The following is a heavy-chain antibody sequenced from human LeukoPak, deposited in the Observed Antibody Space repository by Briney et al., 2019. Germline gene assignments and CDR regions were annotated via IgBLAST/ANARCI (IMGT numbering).Heavy chain of an antibody. Sequence: GSLRLSCAASGFTFSSYGMHWVRQAPGKGLEWVAFIRYDGNNKYYSDSVKGRFTISRDNFKNTLYLQMNSLRAEDTAVYYCAKDFVSGLGYDYWGQGTLVTVSS. V-gene: IGHV3-30*02. CDR1: GFTFSSYG. CDR3: AKDFVSGLGYDY. J-gene: IGHJ4*02. CDR2: IRYDGNNK. D-gene: IGHD6-19*01.